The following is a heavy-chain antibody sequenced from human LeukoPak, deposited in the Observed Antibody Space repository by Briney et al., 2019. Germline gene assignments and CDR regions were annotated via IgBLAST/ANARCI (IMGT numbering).Heavy chain of an antibody. Sequence: KTSETLSLTCTVSGGSMSSYYWSWVRQPPGKGLEWIGSIYYSGNNYYNTSLKRRVTLSVDTSKNQYSLNLFSVTAADTAVYYCAPYCSGGSCTGYVQHWGQGTLVTVFS. CDR1: GGSMSSYY. J-gene: IGHJ1*01. CDR2: IYYSGNN. V-gene: IGHV4-59*05. CDR3: APYCSGGSCTGYVQH. D-gene: IGHD2-15*01.